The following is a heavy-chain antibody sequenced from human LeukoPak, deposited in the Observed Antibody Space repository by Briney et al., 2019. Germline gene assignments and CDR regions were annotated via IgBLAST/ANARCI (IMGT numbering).Heavy chain of an antibody. CDR2: ISPTGSTT. Sequence: GGSLRLSCAASGFSFSGHWMHWARQLPGKGLVWISRISPTGSTTSYADSVKGRFTVSRDNAKNTLYLQVNNLRAEDTAVYYCARGPNSNWSGLDFWGQGTLLTVSS. V-gene: IGHV3-74*01. CDR1: GFSFSGHW. D-gene: IGHD6-6*01. J-gene: IGHJ4*02. CDR3: ARGPNSNWSGLDF.